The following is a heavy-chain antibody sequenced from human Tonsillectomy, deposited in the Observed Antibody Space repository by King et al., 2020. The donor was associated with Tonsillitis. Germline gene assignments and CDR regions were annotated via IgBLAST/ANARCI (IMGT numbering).Heavy chain of an antibody. Sequence: VQLVESGAEVKKPGESLKISCKTSGYTFTNYWIGWVRQMPGKGLEWMGIIFPRDSETRYSPSFQGQVTISADNSITTAYLQWSSLKASDTAMYYCASRGYDTSGIHYFDSWGQGTLVAVSS. V-gene: IGHV5-51*01. CDR3: ASRGYDTSGIHYFDS. J-gene: IGHJ4*02. D-gene: IGHD3-22*01. CDR1: GYTFTNYW. CDR2: IFPRDSET.